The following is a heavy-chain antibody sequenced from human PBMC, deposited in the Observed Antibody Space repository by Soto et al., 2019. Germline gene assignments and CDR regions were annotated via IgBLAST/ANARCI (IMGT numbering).Heavy chain of an antibody. J-gene: IGHJ4*02. CDR3: ALGEVNQFLGAY. V-gene: IGHV1-18*01. D-gene: IGHD2-21*01. Sequence: ASVKVSCKASGYTFTSYGISWVRQAPGQGLEWVGWISAYNGNTNYAQKLQGRVTMTTDTSTSTAYMEVRSLRSDDTAVYYCALGEVNQFLGAYWGQGTLVTVSS. CDR1: GYTFTSYG. CDR2: ISAYNGNT.